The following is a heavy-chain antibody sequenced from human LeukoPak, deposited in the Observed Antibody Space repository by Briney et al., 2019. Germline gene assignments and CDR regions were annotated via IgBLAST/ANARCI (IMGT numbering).Heavy chain of an antibody. D-gene: IGHD2/OR15-2a*01. CDR3: ARVIYGGYGMDV. V-gene: IGHV4-59*01. J-gene: IGHJ6*02. CDR2: IYYSGST. Sequence: SETLSLTCTVSGGSISSYHGSWIRQPPGKGLEWIGYIYYSGSTNYNPSLKSRVTISVDTSKNQFSLKLSSVTAADTAVYYCARVIYGGYGMDVWGQGTTVTVSS. CDR1: GGSISSYH.